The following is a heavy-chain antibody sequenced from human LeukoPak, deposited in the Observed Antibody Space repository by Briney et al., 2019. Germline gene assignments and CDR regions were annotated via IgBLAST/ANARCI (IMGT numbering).Heavy chain of an antibody. D-gene: IGHD3-22*01. Sequence: NPSETLSLTCAVYGGSFSGYYWSWIRQPPGKGLEWIGGINHSGSTNYNPSLKSRVTISVDTSKNQFSLKLSSVTAADTAVYYCARGRRYYDSSGYPYWGQGTLVTVSS. CDR2: INHSGST. V-gene: IGHV4-34*01. J-gene: IGHJ4*02. CDR3: ARGRRYYDSSGYPY. CDR1: GGSFSGYY.